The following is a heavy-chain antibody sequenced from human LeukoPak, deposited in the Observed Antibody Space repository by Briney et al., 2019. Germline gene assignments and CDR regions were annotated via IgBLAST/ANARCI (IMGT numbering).Heavy chain of an antibody. CDR2: IIPIFGTA. CDR1: GGTFSSYA. V-gene: IGHV1-69*13. Sequence: SVKVSCKASGGTFSSYAISWVRQAPGQGLEWMGGIIPIFGTANYAQKFQGRVTITADESTSTAYMELSSLRFDDTGVYYCMRDWVDYWNDYWGQGTLVTVSS. D-gene: IGHD1-1*01. J-gene: IGHJ4*02. CDR3: MRDWVDYWNDY.